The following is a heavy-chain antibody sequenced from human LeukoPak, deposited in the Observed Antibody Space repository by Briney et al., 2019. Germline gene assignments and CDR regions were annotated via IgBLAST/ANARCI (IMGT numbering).Heavy chain of an antibody. CDR3: ANTARIASYEYFDY. Sequence: GGSLRLSCAASGFTFSSYAMSWVRQAPGKGLEWVSIIGGGGGSTYYADSVKGRFTISRDNSKNTVYLQMNSLRAEDTAVYYCANTARIASYEYFDYWGQGTLVTVSS. CDR2: IGGGGGST. D-gene: IGHD3-10*01. V-gene: IGHV3-23*01. CDR1: GFTFSSYA. J-gene: IGHJ4*02.